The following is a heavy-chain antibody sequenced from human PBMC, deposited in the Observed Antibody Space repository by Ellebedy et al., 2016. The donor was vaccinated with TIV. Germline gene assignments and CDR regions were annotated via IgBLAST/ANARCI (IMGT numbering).Heavy chain of an antibody. CDR1: GGSISSGGYY. Sequence: MPSETLSLTCTLSGGSISSGGYYWSWIRQPPGKGLEWMGEINHSGSTNYNPSLKSQVTISVDTSKNQFSLKLSSVTAADTAVYYCARPCSARTWFDPWGQGTLVTVSS. CDR3: ARPCSARTWFDP. J-gene: IGHJ5*02. D-gene: IGHD3-10*02. CDR2: INHSGST. V-gene: IGHV4-61*08.